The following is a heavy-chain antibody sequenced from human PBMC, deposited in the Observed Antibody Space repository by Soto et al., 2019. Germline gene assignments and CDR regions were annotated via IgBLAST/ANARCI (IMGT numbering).Heavy chain of an antibody. Sequence: SGYSFTSYWIGWVRQMPGKGLEWMGIIYPGDSDTRYSPSFQGQVTISADKSISTAYLQWSSLKASDTAMYYCARHWDCGGDCYSHFYYGMDVWGQGTTVTVSS. V-gene: IGHV5-51*01. CDR3: ARHWDCGGDCYSHFYYGMDV. CDR1: GYSFTSYW. CDR2: IYPGDSDT. J-gene: IGHJ6*02. D-gene: IGHD2-21*02.